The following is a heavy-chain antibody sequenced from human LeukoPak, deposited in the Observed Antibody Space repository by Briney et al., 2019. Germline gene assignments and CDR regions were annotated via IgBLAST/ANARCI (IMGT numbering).Heavy chain of an antibody. Sequence: SGGSLRLSCAASGFTFSDYWMSWVRQAPGKGLEWVANIERDGSEKYFLDSVKGRFTISRDNAKNSHYLQMNNLRAEDTAVYYCARARNYYALGISHAFDTWGQGTMVTVSS. CDR1: GFTFSDYW. CDR3: ARARNYYALGISHAFDT. CDR2: IERDGSEK. J-gene: IGHJ3*02. D-gene: IGHD3-10*01. V-gene: IGHV3-7*03.